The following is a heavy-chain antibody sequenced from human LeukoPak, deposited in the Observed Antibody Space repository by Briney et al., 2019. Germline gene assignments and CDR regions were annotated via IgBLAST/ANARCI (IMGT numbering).Heavy chain of an antibody. V-gene: IGHV4-34*01. CDR3: ARGVVVVDGEDY. D-gene: IGHD2-15*01. Sequence: SETLSLTCAVYGGSFSGYYWSWIRQPPGKGLEGIGEINHSESTNYNPSLKSRVTISVDTSKNKFSLKLSSVTAADTAVYYCARGVVVVDGEDYWGQGTLVTVSS. CDR2: INHSEST. J-gene: IGHJ4*02. CDR1: GGSFSGYY.